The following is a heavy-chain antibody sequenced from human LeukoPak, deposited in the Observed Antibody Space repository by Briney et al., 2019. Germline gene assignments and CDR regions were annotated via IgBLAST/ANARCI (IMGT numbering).Heavy chain of an antibody. CDR3: ARDRIVATISGYYYYMDV. CDR2: IKQDGSEK. V-gene: IGHV3-7*01. J-gene: IGHJ6*03. Sequence: GGSLRLSCAASGFTFSSYWMSWVRQAPGKGLEWVANIKQDGSEKYYVDSVKGRFTISRDNAKNSLYLQMNSLRAEDTAVYYCARDRIVATISGYYYYMDVRGKGTTVTVSS. D-gene: IGHD5-12*01. CDR1: GFTFSSYW.